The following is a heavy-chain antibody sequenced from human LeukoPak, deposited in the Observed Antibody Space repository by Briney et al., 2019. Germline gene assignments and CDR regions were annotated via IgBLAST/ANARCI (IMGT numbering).Heavy chain of an antibody. D-gene: IGHD6-13*01. V-gene: IGHV4-59*01. CDR3: ARGRSSSWVDY. J-gene: IGHJ4*02. Sequence: PETLSLTCTVSGGSISSYYWSWIRQPPGKGLEWIGYIYYSGSTNYNPSLKSRVTISVDTSKNQFSLKLSSVTAADTAVYYCARGRSSSWVDYWGQGTLVTVSS. CDR1: GGSISSYY. CDR2: IYYSGST.